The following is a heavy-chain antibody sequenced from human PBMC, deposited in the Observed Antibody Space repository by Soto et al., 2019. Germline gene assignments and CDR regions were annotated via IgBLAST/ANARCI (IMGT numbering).Heavy chain of an antibody. CDR3: ARDRRRLGDQGAFDI. J-gene: IGHJ3*02. V-gene: IGHV3-30-3*01. CDR2: ISYDGSNK. Sequence: ESGGGVVQPGRSLRLSCAASGFTFSSYAMHWVRQAPGKGLEWVAVISYDGSNKYYADSVKGRFTISRDNSKNTLYLQMNSLRAEDTAVYYCARDRRRLGDQGAFDIWGQGTMVTVSS. D-gene: IGHD3-16*01. CDR1: GFTFSSYA.